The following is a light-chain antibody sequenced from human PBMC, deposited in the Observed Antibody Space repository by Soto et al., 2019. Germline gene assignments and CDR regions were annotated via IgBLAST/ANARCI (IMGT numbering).Light chain of an antibody. CDR3: QQYYSYPLT. Sequence: AIRMTQSPSSLSASTGDRVTITCRASQGISSYLAWYQQKPGKAPKLLIYAASTLQSGVPSRFGGSGSGTDFTLTISCLQSEDFATYYCQQYYSYPLTFGGGTK. J-gene: IGKJ4*01. V-gene: IGKV1-8*01. CDR2: AAS. CDR1: QGISSY.